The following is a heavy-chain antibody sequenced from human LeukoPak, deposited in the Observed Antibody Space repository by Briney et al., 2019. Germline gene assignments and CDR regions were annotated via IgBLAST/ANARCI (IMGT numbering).Heavy chain of an antibody. Sequence: PGGSLRLSCAASGFTFSSYGMHWVRQAPGKGLEWVAVICYDGSNKYYADSVKGRFTISRDNSKNTLYLQMNSLRAEDTAVYYCARDLTVEPDRGPYYYYGMDVWGQGTTVTVSS. V-gene: IGHV3-33*01. CDR3: ARDLTVEPDRGPYYYYGMDV. CDR1: GFTFSSYG. D-gene: IGHD4-23*01. CDR2: ICYDGSNK. J-gene: IGHJ6*02.